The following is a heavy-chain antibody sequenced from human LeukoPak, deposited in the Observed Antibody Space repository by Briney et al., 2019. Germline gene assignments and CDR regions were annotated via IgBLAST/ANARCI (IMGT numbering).Heavy chain of an antibody. V-gene: IGHV3-23*01. J-gene: IGHJ6*02. D-gene: IGHD4-17*01. CDR3: AKVGYGDYVYYYHGMDV. Sequence: GGSLRLSCAASGFTFSSYAMSWVRQAPGKGLEWVSAISGSGGSTYYADSVKGRFTISRDNSKNTLYLQMNSLRAEDTAVYYCAKVGYGDYVYYYHGMDVWGQGTTVTVSS. CDR2: ISGSGGST. CDR1: GFTFSSYA.